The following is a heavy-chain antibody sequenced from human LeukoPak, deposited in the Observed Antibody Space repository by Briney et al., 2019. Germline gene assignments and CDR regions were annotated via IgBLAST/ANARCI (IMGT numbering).Heavy chain of an antibody. D-gene: IGHD2-15*01. J-gene: IGHJ6*02. V-gene: IGHV3-30*18. CDR3: AKSRCSSGGSCYSYYYYYGMDV. CDR2: ISYDGSNK. CDR1: GFTFSSYG. Sequence: GRSLRLSCAASGFTFSSYGMHWVRQAPGKGLEWVAVISYDGSNKYYADSVKGRFTISRDNSKNTLYLQMNSLRAEDTAVYYCAKSRCSSGGSCYSYYYYYGMDVWGQGTTVTVSS.